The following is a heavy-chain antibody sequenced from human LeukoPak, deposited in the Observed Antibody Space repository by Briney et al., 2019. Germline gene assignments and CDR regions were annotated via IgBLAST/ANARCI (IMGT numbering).Heavy chain of an antibody. CDR1: GGSVSSGSYY. J-gene: IGHJ6*02. CDR2: IYYSGST. D-gene: IGHD6-19*01. Sequence: SETLSLTCTVSGGSVSSGSYYWSWIRQPPGKGLEWIGYIYYSGSTNYNPSLKSRVTISVDTSKNQFSLKLSSVTAADTAVYYCARGGTSIAVAGTGIYYYYGMDVWGQGTTVTVSS. V-gene: IGHV4-61*01. CDR3: ARGGTSIAVAGTGIYYYYGMDV.